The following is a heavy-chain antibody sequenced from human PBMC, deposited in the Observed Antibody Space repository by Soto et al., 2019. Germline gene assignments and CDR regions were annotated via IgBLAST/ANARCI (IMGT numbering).Heavy chain of an antibody. D-gene: IGHD2-21*02. CDR1: GYTFTNFY. Sequence: GASVKVSCKASGYTFTNFYIHWARQAPGQGLQWMGLINPGAGSTRHAQNFQDRVSMTSDTSTSTVYMELSSLRSEDTAVYYCARGLRTGVVTPCRYWGQGTLVTVS. V-gene: IGHV1-46*01. J-gene: IGHJ4*02. CDR2: INPGAGST. CDR3: ARGLRTGVVTPCRY.